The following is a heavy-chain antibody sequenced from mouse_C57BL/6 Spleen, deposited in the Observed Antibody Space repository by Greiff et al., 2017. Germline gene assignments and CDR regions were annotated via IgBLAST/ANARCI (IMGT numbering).Heavy chain of an antibody. CDR3: ARDHGYGNYWYFDV. J-gene: IGHJ1*03. Sequence: EVQRLESEGGLVQPGSSMKLPYTASGFPFRDDYIAWVPQVSEKGPEWVANINYDGSSTYYLDSLKSRFIISRDNAKNILYLQMSSLKAEDTATYYCARDHGYGNYWYFDVWGTGTTVTVSS. CDR2: INYDGSST. V-gene: IGHV5-16*01. CDR1: GFPFRDDY. D-gene: IGHD2-1*01.